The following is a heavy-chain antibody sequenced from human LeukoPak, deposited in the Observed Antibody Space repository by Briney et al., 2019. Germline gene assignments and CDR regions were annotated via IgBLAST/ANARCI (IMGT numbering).Heavy chain of an antibody. CDR1: GFTFSSYG. Sequence: PGGSLRLSCAASGFTFSSYGMHWVRQAPGKGLEWVAVISYDGSNKYYADSVKARFTISRDNSKNTLYLQMNSLRAEDTAVYYCAKGQAQDATLYYYYGMDVWGKGTTVTVSS. CDR3: AKGQAQDATLYYYYGMDV. D-gene: IGHD2-15*01. V-gene: IGHV3-30*18. J-gene: IGHJ6*04. CDR2: ISYDGSNK.